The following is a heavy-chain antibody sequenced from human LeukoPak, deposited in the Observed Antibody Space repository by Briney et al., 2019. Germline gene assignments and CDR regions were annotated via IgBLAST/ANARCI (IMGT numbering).Heavy chain of an antibody. CDR3: AREEGQWLPQGY. V-gene: IGHV1-18*01. J-gene: IGHJ4*02. CDR1: GYTFTSDG. Sequence: ASVKVSCKASGYTFTSDGISWVRQAPGRGLQWMGWISAYNGNTNYAQKLQGRVTMTTDTSTSTAYMELRSLRSDDTAVYYCAREEGQWLPQGYWGQGTLVTVSS. CDR2: ISAYNGNT. D-gene: IGHD6-19*01.